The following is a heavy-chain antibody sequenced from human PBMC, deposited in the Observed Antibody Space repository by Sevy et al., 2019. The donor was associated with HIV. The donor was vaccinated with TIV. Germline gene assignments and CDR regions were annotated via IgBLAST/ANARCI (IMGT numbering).Heavy chain of an antibody. CDR3: ATTKDYYESSGDPFDY. CDR2: FDPEDAKT. V-gene: IGHV1-24*01. CDR1: GYTLTQLS. Sequence: ASVKVSCKVSGYTLTQLSMHWVRLTPGKGLEWMASFDPEDAKTVYSQKFQGRLSMTEDTSTYTAYMELSSLRSEDTAVYYCATTKDYYESSGDPFDYWGQGTLVTVSS. J-gene: IGHJ4*02. D-gene: IGHD3-22*01.